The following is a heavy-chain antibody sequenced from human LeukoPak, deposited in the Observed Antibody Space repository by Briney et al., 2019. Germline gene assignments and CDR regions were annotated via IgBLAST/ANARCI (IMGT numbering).Heavy chain of an antibody. CDR2: INHSGST. CDR3: ARVAPYYYYGMDV. V-gene: IGHV4-34*01. Sequence: PSETLSLTCAVYGGSFSGYFWSWIRQPPGKGLEWLGEINHSGSTNYNPSLKSRVTISVDTSKNQFSLKLSSVTAADTAVYYCARVAPYYYYGMDVWGQGTTVTVSS. CDR1: GGSFSGYF. J-gene: IGHJ6*02.